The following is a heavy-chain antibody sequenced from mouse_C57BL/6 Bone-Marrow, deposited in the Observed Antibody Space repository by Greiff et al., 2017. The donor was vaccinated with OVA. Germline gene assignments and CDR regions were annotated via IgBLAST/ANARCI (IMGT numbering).Heavy chain of an antibody. V-gene: IGHV1-81*01. Sequence: VKLMESGAELARPGASVKLSCKASGYTFTSYGISWVKQRTGQGLEWIGEIYPRSGNTYYNEKFKGKATLTADKSSSTAYMELRSLTSEDSAVYFCARLYYYGRMDYWGQGTSVTVSS. CDR1: GYTFTSYG. J-gene: IGHJ4*01. CDR2: IYPRSGNT. CDR3: ARLYYYGRMDY. D-gene: IGHD1-1*01.